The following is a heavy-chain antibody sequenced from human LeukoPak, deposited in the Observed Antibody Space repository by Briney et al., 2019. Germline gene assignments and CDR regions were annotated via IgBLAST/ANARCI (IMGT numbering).Heavy chain of an antibody. J-gene: IGHJ4*02. V-gene: IGHV3-30*18. CDR3: AKDGIDIVVVPAAAPVYFDY. CDR1: GFTFSSYA. CDR2: ISYDGSNK. D-gene: IGHD2-2*01. Sequence: PGGSLRLSCAASGFTFSSYAMHWVRQAPGKGLEWVAVISYDGSNKYYADSVKGRFTISRDNSKNTLYLQMNSLRAEDTAVYYCAKDGIDIVVVPAAAPVYFDYWGQGTLVTASS.